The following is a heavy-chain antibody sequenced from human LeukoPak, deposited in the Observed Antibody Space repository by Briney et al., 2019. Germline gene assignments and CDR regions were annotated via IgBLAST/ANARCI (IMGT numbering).Heavy chain of an antibody. D-gene: IGHD4-11*01. CDR2: VYYSGST. CDR3: ARDRSTVDYYGLDV. Sequence: SETLSLTCVVSGGSVSGYYWGWIRQPPGRGLEWIGYVYYSGSTNYNPSFKSRITISVDTSRNQFSLQLSSVTAADTAVYYCARDRSTVDYYGLDVWGQGTTVIVSS. CDR1: GGSVSGYY. J-gene: IGHJ6*02. V-gene: IGHV4-59*02.